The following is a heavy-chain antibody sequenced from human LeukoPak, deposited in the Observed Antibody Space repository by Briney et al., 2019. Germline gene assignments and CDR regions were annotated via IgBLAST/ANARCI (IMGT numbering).Heavy chain of an antibody. CDR2: VDRNGGTT. CDR3: ARGNSNFNY. Sequence: GGSLRLSCAASGSTFDDYGMSWVRQVPGKGLEWVSGVDRNGGTTSYAGSVKGRFIISRDNAKNSLYLQMNSLRAEDTALYHCARGNSNFNYWGQGTLVTVSS. D-gene: IGHD4-23*01. CDR1: GSTFDDYG. J-gene: IGHJ4*02. V-gene: IGHV3-20*01.